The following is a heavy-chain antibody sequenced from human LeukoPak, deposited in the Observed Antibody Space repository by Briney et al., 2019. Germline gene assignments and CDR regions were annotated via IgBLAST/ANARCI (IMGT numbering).Heavy chain of an antibody. Sequence: ASVKVSCKAPGYTLTSYAMHWVRQAPGQRLEWMGWINAGNGNTKYSQKFQGRVTITRDTSASTAYMELSSLRSEDTAVYYCARAWVVVGAKFDYWGQGTLVTVSS. CDR3: ARAWVVVGAKFDY. D-gene: IGHD1-26*01. V-gene: IGHV1-3*01. CDR2: INAGNGNT. J-gene: IGHJ4*02. CDR1: GYTLTSYA.